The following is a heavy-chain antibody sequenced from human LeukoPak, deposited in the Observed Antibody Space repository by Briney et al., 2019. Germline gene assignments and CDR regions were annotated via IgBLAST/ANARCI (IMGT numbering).Heavy chain of an antibody. Sequence: TSETLSLTCAVYGGSFSGYYWSWIRQPPGKGLEWIGEINHSGSTNYNPSLKSRVTISVDTSKNQFSLKLSSVTAADTAVYYCARGFNGATEYDSSGYYHYFDYWGQGTLVTVSS. D-gene: IGHD3-22*01. CDR3: ARGFNGATEYDSSGYYHYFDY. CDR1: GGSFSGYY. CDR2: INHSGST. V-gene: IGHV4-34*01. J-gene: IGHJ4*02.